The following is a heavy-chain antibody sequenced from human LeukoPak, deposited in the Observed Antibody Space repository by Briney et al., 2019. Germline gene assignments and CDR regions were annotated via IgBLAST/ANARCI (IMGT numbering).Heavy chain of an antibody. CDR1: GGSISSYY. J-gene: IGHJ6*03. V-gene: IGHV4-59*01. CDR2: IYYSGST. D-gene: IGHD3-3*01. Sequence: SETLSLTCTVSGGSISSYYWSWIRQPPGKGLEWIGYIYYSGSTNYNPSLKSRVTISVDTSKNQFSLKLSSVTAADTAVYYCARVHRDFWSGYYRNYMDVWGKGTTVTVSS. CDR3: ARVHRDFWSGYYRNYMDV.